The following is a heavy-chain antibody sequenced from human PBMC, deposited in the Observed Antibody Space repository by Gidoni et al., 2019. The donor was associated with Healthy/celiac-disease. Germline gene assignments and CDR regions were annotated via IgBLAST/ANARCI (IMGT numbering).Heavy chain of an antibody. D-gene: IGHD1-1*01. CDR3: AKDRNWNVFIYYYGMDV. Sequence: QVQLVESGGGVVQPGRSLRLSCAASGFPFSSYGMHWVRQAPGKGLEWVAVISYDGSNKYYADSVKGRFTISRDNSKNTLYLQMNSLRAEDTAVYYCAKDRNWNVFIYYYGMDVWGQGTTVTVSS. CDR2: ISYDGSNK. V-gene: IGHV3-30*18. CDR1: GFPFSSYG. J-gene: IGHJ6*02.